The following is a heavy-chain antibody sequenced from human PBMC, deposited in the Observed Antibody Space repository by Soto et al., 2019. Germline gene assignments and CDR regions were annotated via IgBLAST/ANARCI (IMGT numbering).Heavy chain of an antibody. D-gene: IGHD2-15*01. CDR2: IYYSGST. V-gene: IGHV4-39*01. CDR1: GGSISSSSYY. CDR3: ARHVVVVAAIGY. J-gene: IGHJ4*02. Sequence: SETLSLTCTVSGGSISSSSYYWGLIRQPPGKGLEWIGSIYYSGSTYYNPSLKSRVTISVDTSKNQFSLKLSSVTAADTAVYYCARHVVVVAAIGYWGQGTLVTVSS.